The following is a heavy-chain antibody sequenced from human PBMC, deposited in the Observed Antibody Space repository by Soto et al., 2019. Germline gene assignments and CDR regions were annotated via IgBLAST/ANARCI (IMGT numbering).Heavy chain of an antibody. CDR2: ISYDVINK. V-gene: IGHV3-30-3*01. Sequence: GGSLRLSCAASGFTFSSYAMHWVRQAPGKGLEWLAVISYDVINKYYADSVKGRFTISRDNSKNTLYLQMNSLRAEDTAVYYCARVIYSGYDYQYYYYYYGMDVWGQGTTVTVSS. CDR3: ARVIYSGYDYQYYYYYYGMDV. CDR1: GFTFSSYA. J-gene: IGHJ6*02. D-gene: IGHD5-12*01.